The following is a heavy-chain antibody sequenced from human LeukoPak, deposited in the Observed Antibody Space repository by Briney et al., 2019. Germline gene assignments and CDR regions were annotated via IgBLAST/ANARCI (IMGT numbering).Heavy chain of an antibody. CDR2: VDPEDGET. Sequence: ASVKASCKVSGYTFTDYYMHWVQQAPGKGLEWMGLVDPEDGETIYAEKFQGRVTITADTSTDTAYMELSSLRSEDTAVYYCATSDSSGYYYLPDDYWGQGTLVTVSS. J-gene: IGHJ4*02. D-gene: IGHD3-22*01. V-gene: IGHV1-69-2*01. CDR3: ATSDSSGYYYLPDDY. CDR1: GYTFTDYY.